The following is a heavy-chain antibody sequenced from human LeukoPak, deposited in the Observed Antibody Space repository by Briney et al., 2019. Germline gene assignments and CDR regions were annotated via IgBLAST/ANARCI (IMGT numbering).Heavy chain of an antibody. CDR1: GFTFSSYA. J-gene: IGHJ4*02. Sequence: PGGSLRLSCAASGFTFSSYAMSWVRQAPGKGLEWVSAISSSSSYIYYADSVKGRFTISRDNAKNSLYLQMNSLRAEDTAVYYCARTNSGYSYDPTVDYWGQGTLVTVSS. D-gene: IGHD5-18*01. CDR2: ISSSSSYI. V-gene: IGHV3-21*01. CDR3: ARTNSGYSYDPTVDY.